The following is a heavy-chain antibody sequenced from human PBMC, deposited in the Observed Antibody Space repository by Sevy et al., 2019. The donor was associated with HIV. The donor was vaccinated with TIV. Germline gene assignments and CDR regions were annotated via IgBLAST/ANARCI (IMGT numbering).Heavy chain of an antibody. CDR1: VGSISHYY. CDR3: GRQGGLVDYGMDV. J-gene: IGHJ6*02. CDR2: VYYTGNT. V-gene: IGHV4-59*01. D-gene: IGHD1-26*01. Sequence: SETLSLTCTVSVGSISHYYWSWIRQPPGKGLEWIGFVYYTGNTTYNPSLKGRFTVALDTSKNQFSLKLNSVTAADTAVYYCGRQGGLVDYGMDVWGPGTTVTVSS.